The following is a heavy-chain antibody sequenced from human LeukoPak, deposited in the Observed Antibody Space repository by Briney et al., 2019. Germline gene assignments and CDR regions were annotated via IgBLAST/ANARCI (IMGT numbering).Heavy chain of an antibody. CDR2: INPISGIT. CDR3: AREKATWYFDY. CDR1: RYTFTSYG. V-gene: IGHV1-46*01. Sequence: ASQKVSCKASRYTFTSYGISWVRQAPRQELEWMGIINPISGITSSAQKFQGRVTMTRDTSTSTVYMELSSLRSEDTAVYYCAREKATWYFDYWGQGTLVTVSS. J-gene: IGHJ4*02.